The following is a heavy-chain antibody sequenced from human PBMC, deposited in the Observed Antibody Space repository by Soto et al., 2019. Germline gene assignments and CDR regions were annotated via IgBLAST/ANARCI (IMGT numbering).Heavy chain of an antibody. Sequence: PGGSLRLSCAASGFTFSSYGMHWVRQAPGKGLVWVSRINSDGSSKSYADSVKGRFTISRDNAKNTLYLQTNSLRAEDTAVYYCARDKLSSSWPYFDYWGQGTLVTVSS. J-gene: IGHJ4*02. CDR1: GFTFSSYG. CDR2: INSDGSSK. CDR3: ARDKLSSSWPYFDY. D-gene: IGHD6-13*01. V-gene: IGHV3-74*01.